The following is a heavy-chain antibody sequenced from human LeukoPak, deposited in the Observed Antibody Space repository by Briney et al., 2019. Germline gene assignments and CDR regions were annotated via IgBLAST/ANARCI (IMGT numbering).Heavy chain of an antibody. Sequence: GGSLRLSCAASGFTFSSYGMHWVRQAPGKGLEWVAVISYDGSNKYYADSVKGRFTISRDNSKNTLYLQMNSLRAEDTAVYYCAKTDGDWGQGTLVTVSS. V-gene: IGHV3-30*18. J-gene: IGHJ4*02. CDR2: ISYDGSNK. CDR3: AKTDGD. CDR1: GFTFSSYG.